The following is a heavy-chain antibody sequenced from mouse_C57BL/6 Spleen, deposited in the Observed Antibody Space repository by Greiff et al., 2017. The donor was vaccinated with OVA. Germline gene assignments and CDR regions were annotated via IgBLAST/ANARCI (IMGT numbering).Heavy chain of an antibody. CDR3: ARWGLRREWYLDV. V-gene: IGHV1-80*01. CDR1: GYAFSSYW. CDR2: IYPGDGDT. J-gene: IGHJ1*03. D-gene: IGHD2-4*01. Sequence: VQLQQSGAELVKPGASVKISCKASGYAFSSYWMNWVKQRPGKGLEWIGQIYPGDGDTNYNGKFKGKATLTADKSSSTAYMQLSSLTSEDSAVYFCARWGLRREWYLDVWGTGTTVTVSS.